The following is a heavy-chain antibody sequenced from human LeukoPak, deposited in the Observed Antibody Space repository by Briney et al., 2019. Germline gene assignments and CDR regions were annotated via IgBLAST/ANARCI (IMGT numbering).Heavy chain of an antibody. CDR1: GGSFSGYY. D-gene: IGHD5-24*01. J-gene: IGHJ4*02. CDR2: INHSGST. CDR3: ASYARWLQAFDY. Sequence: PSETLSLTCAVYGGSFSGYYWSWIRQPPGKGLEWIGEINHSGSTNYNPSLKSRVTISVDTSKNQFSLKLSSVTAADTAVYYCASYARWLQAFDYWGQGTLVTVSS. V-gene: IGHV4-34*01.